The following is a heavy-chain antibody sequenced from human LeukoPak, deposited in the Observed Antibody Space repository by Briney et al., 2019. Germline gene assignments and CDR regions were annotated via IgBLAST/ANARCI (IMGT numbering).Heavy chain of an antibody. CDR1: GGCISSDC. J-gene: IGHJ4*02. D-gene: IGHD2-21*02. V-gene: IGHV4-4*09. CDR2: IYTIGST. CDR3: ARTVVVTAIHYFDY. Sequence: SETLSLTCTVSGGCISSDCWSWIRQPPGKGLEWIGYIYTIGSTNYNPSLESRVTISVDTSKNHFSLKLSSVTAADTAVYYCARTVVVTAIHYFDYWGQGTLVTVSS.